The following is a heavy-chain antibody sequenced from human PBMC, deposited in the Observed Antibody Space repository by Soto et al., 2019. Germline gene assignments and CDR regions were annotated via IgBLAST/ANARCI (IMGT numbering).Heavy chain of an antibody. CDR2: IRGSGGST. J-gene: IGHJ6*02. CDR3: AKDDCRSTSCYDYYGMDV. V-gene: IGHV3-23*01. D-gene: IGHD2-2*01. CDR1: GFTFSSYA. Sequence: EVQLLESGGGLVQPGGSLRLSCAASGFTFSSYAMSWVRQAAGKGLEWGSAIRGSGGSTYYADSVKGRFTISRDNSKNTLNLQMNILRAEDTAVYYCAKDDCRSTSCYDYYGMDVWGQGTTVTVSS.